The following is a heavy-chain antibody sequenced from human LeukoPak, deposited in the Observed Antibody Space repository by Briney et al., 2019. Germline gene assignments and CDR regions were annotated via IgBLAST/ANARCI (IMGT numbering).Heavy chain of an antibody. D-gene: IGHD3-22*01. CDR3: ARGPPYYYDSSGYPGGLGY. Sequence: GASVKVSCKASGGTFSSYAISWVRQAPGQGLEWMGRIIPILGIANFAQKFQGRVTITADKSTSTAYMELSSLRSEDTAVYYCARGPPYYYDSSGYPGGLGYWGQGTLVTVSS. CDR2: IIPILGIA. V-gene: IGHV1-69*04. J-gene: IGHJ4*02. CDR1: GGTFSSYA.